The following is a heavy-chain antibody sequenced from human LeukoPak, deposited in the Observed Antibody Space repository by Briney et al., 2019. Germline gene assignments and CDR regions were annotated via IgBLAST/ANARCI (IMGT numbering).Heavy chain of an antibody. J-gene: IGHJ4*02. CDR1: GFAFSRYS. Sequence: PGGSLRLSCAASGFAFSRYSMNWVRQAPGKGLEWISYVGISSGNTKYADSVKGRFTISGDSAKNSVFLQMNSLRVEDTAVYYCARDHRYAFDNWGQGTLVTVSS. D-gene: IGHD5-12*01. CDR3: ARDHRYAFDN. CDR2: VGISSGNT. V-gene: IGHV3-48*04.